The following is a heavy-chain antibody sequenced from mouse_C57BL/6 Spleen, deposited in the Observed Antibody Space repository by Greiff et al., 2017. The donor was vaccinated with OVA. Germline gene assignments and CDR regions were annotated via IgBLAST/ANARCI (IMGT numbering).Heavy chain of an antibody. Sequence: VQLQESGPGLVQPSQSLSITCTVSGFSLTSYGVHWVRQSPGKGLEWLGVIWSGGSTDYYAAFISRLSISKDYAKSKVFFKMISLQADDAAIYYCARNYDYDGGFAYWGQGTLVTVSA. J-gene: IGHJ3*01. D-gene: IGHD2-4*01. CDR2: IWSGGST. CDR1: GFSLTSYG. CDR3: ARNYDYDGGFAY. V-gene: IGHV2-2*01.